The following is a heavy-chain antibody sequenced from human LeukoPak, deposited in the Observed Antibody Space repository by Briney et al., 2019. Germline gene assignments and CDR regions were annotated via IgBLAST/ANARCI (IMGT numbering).Heavy chain of an antibody. CDR1: GYTFTRYY. J-gene: IGHJ2*01. V-gene: IGHV1-46*01. Sequence: APVKVSCKGSGYTFTRYYMHWVRQAPGHGLEWMGIINPSASSTSYAQKVQGRVTMTRDTSTSTVYMELSSLRSEDTAVYCCARDLGDDYGGTWYFDLWGRGTLVTVSS. CDR3: ARDLGDDYGGTWYFDL. D-gene: IGHD4-23*01. CDR2: INPSASST.